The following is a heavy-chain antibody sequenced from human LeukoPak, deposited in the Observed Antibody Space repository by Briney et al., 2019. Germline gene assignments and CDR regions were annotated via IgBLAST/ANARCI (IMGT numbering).Heavy chain of an antibody. D-gene: IGHD3-10*01. CDR2: ISGSGGAA. Sequence: GGSLRLSCAASGFTFSSYAMTWVRQAPGKGLESVAGISGSGGAAYHAGSVEGRFTISRDNSKNTLFLQMNSLRAEDTAVYYCAKGYSGSGTYYTPFDYWGQGTLVTVSS. J-gene: IGHJ4*02. V-gene: IGHV3-23*01. CDR1: GFTFSSYA. CDR3: AKGYSGSGTYYTPFDY.